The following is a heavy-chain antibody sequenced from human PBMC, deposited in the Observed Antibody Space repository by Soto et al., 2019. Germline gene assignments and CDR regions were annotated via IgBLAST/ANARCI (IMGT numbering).Heavy chain of an antibody. CDR3: ARDVFQEDV. CDR1: GFTFSSYA. Sequence: QVQLVESGGGVVQPGRSLRLSCAASGFTFSSYAMHWVRQAPGKGLEWVAVILSDGSNKWYVDSVQGRFTISRDNSKNTLYLQMNSLRAEDTAVYYCARDVFQEDVWGQGTTVTVSS. J-gene: IGHJ6*02. V-gene: IGHV3-30-3*01. CDR2: ILSDGSNK.